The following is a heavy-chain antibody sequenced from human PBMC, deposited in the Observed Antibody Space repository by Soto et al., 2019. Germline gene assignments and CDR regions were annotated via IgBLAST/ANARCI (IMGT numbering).Heavy chain of an antibody. Sequence: TLSLTCTVSGGSISSGDYYWSWIRQPPGKGLEWIGYIYYSGSTYYNPSLKSRVTISVDTSKNQFSLKLSSVTAADTAVYYCARRLGYCSGGSCGGTFDYWGQGTLVTVSS. CDR2: IYYSGST. D-gene: IGHD2-15*01. J-gene: IGHJ4*02. CDR3: ARRLGYCSGGSCGGTFDY. V-gene: IGHV4-30-4*01. CDR1: GGSISSGDYY.